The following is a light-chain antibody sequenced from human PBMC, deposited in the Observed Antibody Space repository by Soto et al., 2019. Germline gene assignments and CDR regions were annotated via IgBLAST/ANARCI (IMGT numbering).Light chain of an antibody. V-gene: IGKV1-5*03. CDR1: QSSSSW. CDR2: KAS. Sequence: DIQMTQSPSTLSASVGDRVTITCRASQSSSSWLAWYQQKPGKAPKLLIYKASSLESGVPSRFSGSGSGTEFTLTISRLQPDDFATYYCQQYNSYLWTFGQGTKVEIK. J-gene: IGKJ1*01. CDR3: QQYNSYLWT.